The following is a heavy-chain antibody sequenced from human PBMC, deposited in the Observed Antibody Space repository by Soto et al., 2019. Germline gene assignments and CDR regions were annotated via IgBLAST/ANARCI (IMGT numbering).Heavy chain of an antibody. J-gene: IGHJ6*02. V-gene: IGHV3-9*01. CDR3: AKAIQVATTWGADYYVMDV. D-gene: IGHD5-12*01. CDR1: GFTFGDYA. Sequence: PGGSLRLSCAASGFTFGDYAMHWVRQVPWKGLQWLAGISWNNGNLGFADSVKGRFTISRDNAKNSLYLQMNSLRAEDTALYYCAKAIQVATTWGADYYVMDVCGRGTTVAVCS. CDR2: ISWNNGNL.